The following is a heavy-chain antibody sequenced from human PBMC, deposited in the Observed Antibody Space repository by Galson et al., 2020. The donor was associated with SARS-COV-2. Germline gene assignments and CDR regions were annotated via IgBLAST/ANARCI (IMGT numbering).Heavy chain of an antibody. Sequence: QLGESLKISSAASGITFSSSAMHWVRQAPGKGRERVAIISYDVSTGNNSDSAKGRSTISRDIPKSTLYIQMSRLRPEDTGVYYCARETDDQSGSWYDYWGQGTLVTVSP. V-gene: IGHV3-30*04. CDR1: GITFSSSA. CDR3: ARETDDQSGSWYDY. J-gene: IGHJ4*02. CDR2: ISYDVSTG. D-gene: IGHD2-15*01.